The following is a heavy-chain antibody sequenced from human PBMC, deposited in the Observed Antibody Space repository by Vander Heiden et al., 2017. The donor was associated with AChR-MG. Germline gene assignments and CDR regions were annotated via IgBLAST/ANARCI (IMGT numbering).Heavy chain of an antibody. Sequence: QVQLQESGPGLVKPSETLSLTCTVSGGSISSYSWSWIRQPPGKGLEWIGYIYYSGSTNYNPSLKSRVTISVDTSKNQFSLKLSSVTAADTAVYYCARGWGYYDSSGYTYYFDYWGQGTLVTVSS. CDR3: ARGWGYYDSSGYTYYFDY. J-gene: IGHJ4*02. CDR1: GGSISSYS. V-gene: IGHV4-59*01. CDR2: IYYSGST. D-gene: IGHD3-22*01.